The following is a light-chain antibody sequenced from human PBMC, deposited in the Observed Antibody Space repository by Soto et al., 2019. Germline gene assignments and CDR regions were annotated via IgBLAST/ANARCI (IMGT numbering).Light chain of an antibody. V-gene: IGKV1-5*01. CDR2: DAS. CDR3: QQYNSYSGT. Sequence: EIQMTQSPSTLSASVGDRVTITCRASQSISSWLAWYQQKPGKAPKLLICDASSLESGVPSRFSGSGSGTEFTLTISSLQPDDFATYYCQQYNSYSGTFGQGTKVDIK. J-gene: IGKJ1*01. CDR1: QSISSW.